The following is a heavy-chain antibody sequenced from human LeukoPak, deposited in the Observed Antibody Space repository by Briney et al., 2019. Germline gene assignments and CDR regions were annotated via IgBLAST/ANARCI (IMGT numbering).Heavy chain of an antibody. J-gene: IGHJ6*03. V-gene: IGHV4-4*09. CDR1: GGSITSYY. D-gene: IGHD6-19*01. Sequence: SETLSLTCAVSGGSITSYYWNWIRQPPGKGLEWIGYIYASGSTSYNTSLKSRVTISVDRSRNQFSLRLSSVTAADTAVYFCARSIAVTEYYYMDVWGKGTTVTVSS. CDR2: IYASGST. CDR3: ARSIAVTEYYYMDV.